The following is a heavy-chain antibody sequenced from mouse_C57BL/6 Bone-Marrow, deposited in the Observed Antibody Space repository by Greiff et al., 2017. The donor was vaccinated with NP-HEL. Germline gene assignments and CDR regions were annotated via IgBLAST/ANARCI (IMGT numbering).Heavy chain of an antibody. CDR1: GFNIKNTY. J-gene: IGHJ4*01. CDR2: IDPANGNT. Sequence: VQLKQSVAELVRPGASVKLSCTASGFNIKNTYMPWVKQRPEQGLEWIGRIDPANGNTKYAPKFQGKATITADTSSNTAYLQLSSLTSEDTAIYYCARDDYDYYYAMDYWGQGTSVTVSS. V-gene: IGHV14-3*01. CDR3: ARDDYDYYYAMDY. D-gene: IGHD2-4*01.